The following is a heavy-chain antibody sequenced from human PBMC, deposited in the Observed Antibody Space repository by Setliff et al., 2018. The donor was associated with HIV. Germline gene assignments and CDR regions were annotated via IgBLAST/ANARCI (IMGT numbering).Heavy chain of an antibody. J-gene: IGHJ4*02. Sequence: GVSLRLSCAASGFTFSSYWMHWVRQAPGKGLVWVSRINSDGSSTSYADSVKGRFTISRDNSKNTLYLQMNSLRAEDTAVHYCARDQVANYYGSGIDYWGQGTLVTVSS. D-gene: IGHD3-10*01. CDR3: ARDQVANYYGSGIDY. V-gene: IGHV3-74*01. CDR1: GFTFSSYW. CDR2: INSDGSST.